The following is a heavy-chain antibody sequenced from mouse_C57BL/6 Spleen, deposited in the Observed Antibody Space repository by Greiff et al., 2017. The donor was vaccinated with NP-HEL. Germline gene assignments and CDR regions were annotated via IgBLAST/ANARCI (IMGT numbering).Heavy chain of an antibody. Sequence: EVKLVESGGGLVKPGGSLKLSCAASGFTFSDYGMHWVRQAPEKGLEWVAYISSGSSTIYYADTVKGRFTISRDNAKNTLFLQMTSLRSEDTAMYYCARSPVVEAMDYWGQGTSVTVSS. V-gene: IGHV5-17*01. J-gene: IGHJ4*01. CDR3: ARSPVVEAMDY. D-gene: IGHD1-1*01. CDR2: ISSGSSTI. CDR1: GFTFSDYG.